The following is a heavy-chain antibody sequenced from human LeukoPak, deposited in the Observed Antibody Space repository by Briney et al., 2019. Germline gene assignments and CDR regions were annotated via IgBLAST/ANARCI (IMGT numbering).Heavy chain of an antibody. CDR3: TRDAFGGVIAPYFHD. J-gene: IGHJ4*02. CDR1: GFTVSSNY. V-gene: IGHV3-20*04. D-gene: IGHD3-16*02. Sequence: GGSLRLSCAASGFTVSSNYMSWVRQAPGKGLEWVCGLNWNGDKTGYADSVKGRFIISRDNAKNSLYLQMNSLRAEDTALYYCTRDAFGGVIAPYFHDWGQGTRVTVSS. CDR2: LNWNGDKT.